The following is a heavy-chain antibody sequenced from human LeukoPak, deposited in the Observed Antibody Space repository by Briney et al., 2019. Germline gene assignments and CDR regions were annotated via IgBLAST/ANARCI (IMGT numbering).Heavy chain of an antibody. CDR1: GYTLTELS. J-gene: IGHJ2*01. V-gene: IGHV1-24*01. D-gene: IGHD6-6*01. Sequence: ATSVKVSCKVPGYTLTELSMHWVRQAPGKGLEWMGGFDPEDGETIYAQKFQGRVTMTEDTSTDTAYMELSSLRSEDTAVYYCATSEYSSSSSRYFDLWGRGTLVTVSS. CDR2: FDPEDGET. CDR3: ATSEYSSSSSRYFDL.